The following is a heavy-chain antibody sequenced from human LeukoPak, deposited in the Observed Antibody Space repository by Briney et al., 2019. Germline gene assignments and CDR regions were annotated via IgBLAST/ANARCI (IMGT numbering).Heavy chain of an antibody. CDR1: GFTFSDYY. Sequence: GGSLRLSCAASGFTFSDYYMSWIRQAPGKGLEWVSYISSSGSTIYYADSVKGRFTISRDNAKNSLYLQMNSLRAEDTAVYYCARWRLGYCSSTSCAAGPDDYWGQGTLVTVSS. J-gene: IGHJ4*02. CDR3: ARWRLGYCSSTSCAAGPDDY. V-gene: IGHV3-11*01. D-gene: IGHD2-2*01. CDR2: ISSSGSTI.